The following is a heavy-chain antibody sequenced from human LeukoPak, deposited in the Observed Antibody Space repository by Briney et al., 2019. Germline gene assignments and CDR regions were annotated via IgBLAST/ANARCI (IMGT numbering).Heavy chain of an antibody. D-gene: IGHD2-2*02. CDR1: GGSFRGYY. Sequence: PSETLSLTCAVYGGSFRGYYWSWIRQPPGKGLEWIGEINHSGSTNYNPSLKSRVTISVDTSKNQFSLKLSSVTGADTGVYYCARQGRGGVVVVPAAIRPFDYWGQGTLVTVSS. CDR3: ARQGRGGVVVVPAAIRPFDY. V-gene: IGHV4-34*01. CDR2: INHSGST. J-gene: IGHJ4*02.